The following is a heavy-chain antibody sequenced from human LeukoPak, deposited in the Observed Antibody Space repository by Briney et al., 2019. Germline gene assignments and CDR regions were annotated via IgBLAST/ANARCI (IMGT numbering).Heavy chain of an antibody. CDR2: IRSKAYGGTT. V-gene: IGHV3-49*03. D-gene: IGHD3-10*01. CDR3: ARGPYYYGSGTLWDPFDP. Sequence: GGSLRLSCTASGFNFGDYAMSWFRQAPGKGLEWVGFIRSKAYGGTTEYAASVKGRFTISRDNSKNTLYLQMNSLRAEDTAVYYCARGPYYYGSGTLWDPFDPWGQGTLVTVSS. J-gene: IGHJ5*02. CDR1: GFNFGDYA.